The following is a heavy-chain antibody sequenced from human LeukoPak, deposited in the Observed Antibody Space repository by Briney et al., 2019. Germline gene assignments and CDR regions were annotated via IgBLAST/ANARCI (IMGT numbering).Heavy chain of an antibody. J-gene: IGHJ6*03. V-gene: IGHV3-30*02. D-gene: IGHD2-2*01. CDR1: GFTFSSYG. Sequence: SGGSLRLSCAASGFTFSSYGMHWVRQAPGKGLEWVAFIRYDGSNKYYADSVKGRFTISRDNSKNTLYLQMNSLRTEDTAVYYCAKDLGSTRPYYYMDVWGKGTTVTISS. CDR2: IRYDGSNK. CDR3: AKDLGSTRPYYYMDV.